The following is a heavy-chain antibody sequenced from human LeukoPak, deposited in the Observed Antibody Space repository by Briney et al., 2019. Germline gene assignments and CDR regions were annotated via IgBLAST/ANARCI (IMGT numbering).Heavy chain of an antibody. V-gene: IGHV4-39*07. CDR1: GGSISSSLYY. Sequence: SETLSLTCTVSGGSISSSLYYWGWIRQPPGRGLEWIGSIYHSGSTYYNPSLKSRVTISVDTSKNQFSLKLSSVTAADTAVYYCARDGLWSSHFDYWGQGTLVTVSS. CDR2: IYHSGST. J-gene: IGHJ4*02. CDR3: ARDGLWSSHFDY. D-gene: IGHD5-18*01.